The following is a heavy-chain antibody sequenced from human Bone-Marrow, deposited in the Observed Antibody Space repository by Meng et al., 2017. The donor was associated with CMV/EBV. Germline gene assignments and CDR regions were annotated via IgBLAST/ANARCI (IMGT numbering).Heavy chain of an antibody. CDR3: ASVGVVCSSTSCYSMIAFDI. Sequence: GESLKISCVGSGFTISNYWMSWIRQAPGKGLEWVSYISSSGSTIYYADSVKGRFTISRDNAKNSLYLQMNSLRAEDTAVYYCASVGVVCSSTSCYSMIAFDIWGQGTMVTVSS. J-gene: IGHJ3*02. D-gene: IGHD2-2*01. CDR1: GFTISNYW. V-gene: IGHV3-48*03. CDR2: ISSSGSTI.